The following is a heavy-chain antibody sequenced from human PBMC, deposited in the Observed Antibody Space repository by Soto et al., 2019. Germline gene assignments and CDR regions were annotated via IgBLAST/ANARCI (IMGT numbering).Heavy chain of an antibody. Sequence: QLQLQESGPGLVKPSETLSLTCTVSGGSITSSTYYWGWIRQPPGKGLEWLGNIFYGGSTDYKPALKSRVTISGDTSKNQFSLKLNSVTAVDTAVYCCASILVGAGAFDPWGQGTLVTVSS. D-gene: IGHD3-22*01. J-gene: IGHJ5*02. CDR2: IFYGGST. CDR3: ASILVGAGAFDP. V-gene: IGHV4-39*01. CDR1: GGSITSSTYY.